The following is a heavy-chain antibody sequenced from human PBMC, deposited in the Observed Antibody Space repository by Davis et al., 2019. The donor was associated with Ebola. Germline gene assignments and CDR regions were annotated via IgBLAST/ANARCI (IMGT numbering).Heavy chain of an antibody. V-gene: IGHV1-18*01. D-gene: IGHD3-16*02. CDR1: GYTFTSYG. J-gene: IGHJ3*02. CDR3: ARDPTGELSLNVAFDI. CDR2: ISAYNGNT. Sequence: AASVKVSCKASGYTFTSYGISWVRQAPGQGLEWMGWISAYNGNTNYAQKLQGRVTMTTDTSTSTAYMELRSLRSEDTAVYYCARDPTGELSLNVAFDIWGQGTMVTVSS.